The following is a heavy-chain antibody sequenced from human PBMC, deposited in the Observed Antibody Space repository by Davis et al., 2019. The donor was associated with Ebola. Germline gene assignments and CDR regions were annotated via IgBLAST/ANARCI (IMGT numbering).Heavy chain of an antibody. CDR1: GGSFSGYY. D-gene: IGHD4-17*01. V-gene: IGHV4-34*01. CDR3: ARHPPLRQKDAFDI. CDR2: INHSGST. Sequence: SETLSLTCAVYGGSFSGYYWSWIRQPPGKGLEWIGEINHSGSTNYNPSLKSRVTISVDTSKNQFSLKLSSVTAADTAVYYCARHPPLRQKDAFDIWGQGTMVTVSS. J-gene: IGHJ3*02.